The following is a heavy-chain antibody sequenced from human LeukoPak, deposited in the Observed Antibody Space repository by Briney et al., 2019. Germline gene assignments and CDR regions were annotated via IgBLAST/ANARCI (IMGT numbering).Heavy chain of an antibody. Sequence: PGGSLRLSCAVSGFTVSSDYMSWVRQAPGKGPEWVSVIYSDSNTYHVDSVKGRFTISRDNSKNTLYLQMSSLRVEDTAVYYCARAPWNDGHEGDYWGQGTLVTVSS. J-gene: IGHJ4*02. CDR3: ARAPWNDGHEGDY. CDR1: GFTVSSDY. D-gene: IGHD1-1*01. V-gene: IGHV3-66*02. CDR2: IYSDSNT.